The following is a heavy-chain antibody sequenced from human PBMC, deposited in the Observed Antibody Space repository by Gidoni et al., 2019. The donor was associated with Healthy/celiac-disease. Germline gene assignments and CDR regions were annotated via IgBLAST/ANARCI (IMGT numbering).Heavy chain of an antibody. CDR1: GFTFSSYD. D-gene: IGHD2-2*02. J-gene: IGHJ6*03. CDR3: ARARSSLGYCSSTSCYRPHYYYMDV. Sequence: ESGGGLVQPVGSLRLSCAASGFTFSSYDLHCVRQDTGKGLEWVSAIGTAGEPYYPGSVKGRFTISRENAKNSLYLKMNSLRAGDTAVYYCARARSSLGYCSSTSCYRPHYYYMDVWGKGTTVTVSS. CDR2: IGTAGEP. V-gene: IGHV3-13*05.